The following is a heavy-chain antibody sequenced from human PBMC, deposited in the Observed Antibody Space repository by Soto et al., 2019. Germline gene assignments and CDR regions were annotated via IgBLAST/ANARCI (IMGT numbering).Heavy chain of an antibody. J-gene: IGHJ6*02. CDR2: IIPIFGTA. CDR3: ARGIAAAGYYYYYGRDV. CDR1: GGTFSSYA. V-gene: IGHV1-69*06. D-gene: IGHD6-13*01. Sequence: SVKVSCKASGGTFSSYAISWVRQAPGQGLEWMGGIIPIFGTANYAQKFQGRVTSTADKSTSTAYMELSSLRSEDTAVYYCARGIAAAGYYYYYGRDVWGQGTTVTVSS.